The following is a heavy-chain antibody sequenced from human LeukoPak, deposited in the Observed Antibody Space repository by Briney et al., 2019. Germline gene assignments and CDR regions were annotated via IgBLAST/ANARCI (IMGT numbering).Heavy chain of an antibody. CDR3: GKESSSFDY. CDR2: ISGSGGST. CDR1: GFTFSTYA. V-gene: IGHV3-23*01. Sequence: GGSLRLSCAASGFTFSTYAMSWVRQAPGKGLEGVSVISGSGGSTYYADSVKGRFTISRDNSKNTLYLQMNSLRPGETAVYYCGKESSSFDYWGQGTLVTVSS. J-gene: IGHJ4*02.